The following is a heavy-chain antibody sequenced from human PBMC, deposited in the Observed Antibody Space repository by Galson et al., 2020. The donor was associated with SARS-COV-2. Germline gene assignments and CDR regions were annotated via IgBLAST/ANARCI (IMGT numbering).Heavy chain of an antibody. Sequence: SETLSLTCTVSGGSISSSSYYWGWIRQPPGKGLEWIGSIYYSGSTYYNPSLKSRVTISVDTSKNQFSLKLSSVTAADTAVYYCAREIVGTYYYGSGSYDTPTFFDYWGQGTLVTVSS. CDR1: GGSISSSSYY. CDR3: AREIVGTYYYGSGSYDTPTFFDY. V-gene: IGHV4-39*07. CDR2: IYYSGST. J-gene: IGHJ4*02. D-gene: IGHD3-10*01.